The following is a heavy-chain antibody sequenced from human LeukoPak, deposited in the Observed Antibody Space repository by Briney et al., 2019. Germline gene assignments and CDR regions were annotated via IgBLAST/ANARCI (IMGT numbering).Heavy chain of an antibody. V-gene: IGHV3-74*01. CDR1: GFTFSRYW. Sequence: GGSPRLSCAASGFTFSRYWMHWLRQAPGKGLVWVSRISTDGSNTSYADSVKGRFTISRDNGKNTLYLQMNSLRAEDTAVYYCARAGATVNYGDYWGQGTLVTVSS. CDR3: ARAGATVNYGDY. D-gene: IGHD4-11*01. J-gene: IGHJ4*02. CDR2: ISTDGSNT.